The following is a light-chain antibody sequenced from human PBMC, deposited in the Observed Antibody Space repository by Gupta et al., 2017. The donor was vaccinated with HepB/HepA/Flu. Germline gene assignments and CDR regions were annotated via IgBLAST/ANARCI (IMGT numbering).Light chain of an antibody. Sequence: QSVLTQPPSASGTPVQSVTISCSGSSSNIGSNYVYWYQQLPGTAPELLIYRNNQRPSGVPDRFSGSKSGTSASLAISGLRSEDEADYYCAAWDDSLSGRVFGGGTKLTVL. V-gene: IGLV1-47*01. J-gene: IGLJ3*02. CDR2: RNN. CDR3: AAWDDSLSGRV. CDR1: SSNIGSNY.